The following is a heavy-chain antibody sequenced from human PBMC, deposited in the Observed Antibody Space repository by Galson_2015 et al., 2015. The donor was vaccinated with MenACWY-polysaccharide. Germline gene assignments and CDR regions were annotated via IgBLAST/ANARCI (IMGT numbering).Heavy chain of an antibody. D-gene: IGHD1-26*01. CDR2: ISSGGTI. J-gene: IGHJ4*02. CDR3: ARVLKGLVGATPDY. V-gene: IGHV3-48*02. Sequence: LRLSCAASGFTFSSYSMHWVRQAPGKGLEWVSYISSGGTIYYADSVKGRFTISRDNAKNSLYLQMNSLRDDDTAVYYCARVLKGLVGATPDYWGQGTLVTVSS. CDR1: GFTFSSYS.